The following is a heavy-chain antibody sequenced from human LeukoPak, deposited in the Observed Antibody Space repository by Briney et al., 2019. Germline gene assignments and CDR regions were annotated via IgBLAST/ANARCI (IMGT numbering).Heavy chain of an antibody. CDR2: IYPGDCDT. V-gene: IGHV5-51*01. Sequence: GGSLKISRKGSGYNFTSYWIGGVRQMPGKGLEWMGIIYPGDCDTRYSPSFEGQVTISADKSISTAYLQWSSLKASDTAMYYCARGADVDYLDYWGQGTLVTVSS. D-gene: IGHD3-16*01. CDR1: GYNFTSYW. CDR3: ARGADVDYLDY. J-gene: IGHJ4*02.